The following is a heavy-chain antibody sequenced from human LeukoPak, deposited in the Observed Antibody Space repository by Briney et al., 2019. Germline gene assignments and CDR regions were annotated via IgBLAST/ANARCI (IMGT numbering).Heavy chain of an antibody. CDR2: ISSSGSTI. J-gene: IGHJ6*02. Sequence: GGFLRLSCAASGFTFSSYEMNWVRQAPGKGLEWVSYISSSGSTIYYADSVKGRFTISRDNAKNSLYLQMNSLRAEDTAVYYCARVSGWYGMDVWGQGTTVTVSS. D-gene: IGHD6-19*01. CDR3: ARVSGWYGMDV. CDR1: GFTFSSYE. V-gene: IGHV3-48*03.